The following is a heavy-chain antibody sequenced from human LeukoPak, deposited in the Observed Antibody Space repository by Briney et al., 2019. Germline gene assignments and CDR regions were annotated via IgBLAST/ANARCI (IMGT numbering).Heavy chain of an antibody. CDR3: ARYRNRVELVPRSLFDY. CDR2: IKQDGSEK. CDR1: GFTFSSYW. V-gene: IGHV3-7*01. D-gene: IGHD6-6*01. J-gene: IGHJ4*02. Sequence: QSGGSLRLSCAASGFTFSSYWMSWVRQAPGKGLEWVANIKQDGSEKYYVDSVKGRFTISRDNAKNSLYLQMNSLRAEDTAVYYCARYRNRVELVPRSLFDYWGQGTLVTVSS.